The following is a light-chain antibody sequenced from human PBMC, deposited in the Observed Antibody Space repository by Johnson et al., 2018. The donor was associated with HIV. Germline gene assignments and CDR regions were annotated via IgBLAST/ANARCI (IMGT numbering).Light chain of an antibody. J-gene: IGLJ1*01. CDR2: EIN. CDR1: NSNIGNKY. V-gene: IGLV1-51*02. CDR3: GTWESGLPTNYV. Sequence: QPVLTQPPSVSAAPGQTVTISCSGSNSNIGNKYVSCYQQLPGTASKLLIYEINKRPSGIPDRFSGSKSGTSATLDITGLNTGDEDDYYCGTWESGLPTNYVFGTGTKVTVL.